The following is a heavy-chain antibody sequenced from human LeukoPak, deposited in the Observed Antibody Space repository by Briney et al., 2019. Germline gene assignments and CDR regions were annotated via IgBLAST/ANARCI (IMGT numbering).Heavy chain of an antibody. CDR3: ARSPPFDYGVYDFDY. CDR1: GYTFTSYA. CDR2: INTNTGNP. V-gene: IGHV7-4-1*02. D-gene: IGHD4-17*01. Sequence: ASVKVSCKASGYTFTSYAMNWVRQAPGQGLEWMGWINTNTGNPTYAQGFTGRFVFSLGTSVSTAYLQISSLKAEDTAVYYCARSPPFDYGVYDFDYWGQGTLVTVSS. J-gene: IGHJ4*02.